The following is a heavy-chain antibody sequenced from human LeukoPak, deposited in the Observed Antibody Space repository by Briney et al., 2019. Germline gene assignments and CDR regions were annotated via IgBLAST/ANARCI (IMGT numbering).Heavy chain of an antibody. Sequence: SQTLSLTCAISGDSVSGNIATWNWIRQSPSRGLEWLGRTYYRSKWNNDYAVSVKSRITINPDTSKNQFSLQLNSVTPDDTAVYYCAGSGSYAEYFQHWGQGTLVTVSS. CDR3: AGSGSYAEYFQH. V-gene: IGHV6-1*01. J-gene: IGHJ1*01. CDR1: GDSVSGNIAT. D-gene: IGHD1-26*01. CDR2: TYYRSKWNN.